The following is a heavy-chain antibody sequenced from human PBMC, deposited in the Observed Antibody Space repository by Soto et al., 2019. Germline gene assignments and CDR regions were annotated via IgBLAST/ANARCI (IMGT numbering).Heavy chain of an antibody. Sequence: QVQLVQSGAEVKKPGASVKVSCKASGYTFTSYSIHWVRQAPGQRLEWTGWINAGNSHTKYSQKFQGSLTITRDTSASTAYMELSSLRSEDTAVYYCARGDYYDIHDYWGQGTLVTVSS. CDR2: INAGNSHT. D-gene: IGHD3-22*01. CDR1: GYTFTSYS. V-gene: IGHV1-3*01. J-gene: IGHJ4*02. CDR3: ARGDYYDIHDY.